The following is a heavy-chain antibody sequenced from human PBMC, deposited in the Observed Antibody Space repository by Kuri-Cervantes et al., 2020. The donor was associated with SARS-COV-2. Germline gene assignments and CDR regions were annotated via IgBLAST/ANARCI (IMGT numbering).Heavy chain of an antibody. J-gene: IGHJ4*02. CDR1: GGSISSYY. Sequence: SETLSLTCTVSGGSISSYYWGWIRQPPGKGLEWIGSIYHSGSTYYNPSLKSRVTISVDTSKNQFSLKLSSVTAADTAVYYCALGYCSSTSCHPFDYWGQGTLVTVSS. CDR2: IYHSGST. V-gene: IGHV4-39*07. CDR3: ALGYCSSTSCHPFDY. D-gene: IGHD2-2*01.